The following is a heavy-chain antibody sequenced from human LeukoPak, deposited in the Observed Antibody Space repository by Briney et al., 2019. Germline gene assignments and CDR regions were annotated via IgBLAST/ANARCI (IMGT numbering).Heavy chain of an antibody. CDR3: ARGCSSTSCDPYYYYAMDV. CDR2: IYYSGGT. CDR1: GGSISSYY. Sequence: SETLSLTCTVSGGSISSYYWNWIRQPPGKALEWIGYIYYSGGTNYNPSLKSRVTISVDTSKNQFSLKLSSVTAADAAVYYCARGCSSTSCDPYYYYAMDVWGQGTTVTVSS. J-gene: IGHJ6*02. D-gene: IGHD2-2*01. V-gene: IGHV4-59*01.